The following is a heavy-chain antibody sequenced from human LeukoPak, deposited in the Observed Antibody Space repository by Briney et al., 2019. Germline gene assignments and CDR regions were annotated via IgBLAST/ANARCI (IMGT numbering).Heavy chain of an antibody. J-gene: IGHJ5*02. CDR3: ARDGPPRSPTSGWFDP. V-gene: IGHV3-48*04. CDR2: ISSSSSTI. CDR1: GFTFSSYS. D-gene: IGHD2-15*01. Sequence: PGGSLRLSCAASGFTFSSYSMNWVRQAPGKGLEWVSYISSSSSTIDYADSVKGRFTISRDNAENSIYLQMSSLRAEDTAIYYCARDGPPRSPTSGWFDPWGQGTLVTVSS.